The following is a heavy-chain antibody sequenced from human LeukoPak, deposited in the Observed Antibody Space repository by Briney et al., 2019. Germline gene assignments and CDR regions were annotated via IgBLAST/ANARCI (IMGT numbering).Heavy chain of an antibody. CDR1: GFTFSSYA. V-gene: IGHV3-23*01. J-gene: IGHJ4*02. CDR2: ITASGDNT. CDR3: AKENPHNDY. Sequence: GGSLRLSCAASGFTFSSYAVSWVRQAPGKGLERVSGITASGDNTYYADSVKGRFTISRDNSKNTLYLQMNSLRAEDTALYYCAKENPHNDYWGQGTLVTVSS.